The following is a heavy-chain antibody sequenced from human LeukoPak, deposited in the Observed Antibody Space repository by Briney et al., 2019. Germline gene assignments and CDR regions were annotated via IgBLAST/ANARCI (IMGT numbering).Heavy chain of an antibody. V-gene: IGHV4-61*02. CDR3: ARDDCTNGVCYPYYYYYMDV. CDR1: GGSISSGSHY. J-gene: IGHJ6*03. Sequence: SETLSLTCTVSGGSISSGSHYWSWIRQPAGKGLEWIGRIYTSGSTNYNPSLKSRVTISVDTSKNQFSLKLSSVTAADTAVYYCARDDCTNGVCYPYYYYYMDVWGKGTTVTVSS. CDR2: IYTSGST. D-gene: IGHD2-8*01.